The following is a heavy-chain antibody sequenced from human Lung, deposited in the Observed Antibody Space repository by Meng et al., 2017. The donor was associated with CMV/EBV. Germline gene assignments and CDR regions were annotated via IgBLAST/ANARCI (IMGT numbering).Heavy chain of an antibody. CDR1: GFTFDDYT. V-gene: IGHV3-43*01. Sequence: SCAASGFTFDDYTMHWARQAPGKGLEWVSLISWDGGSTYYADSVKGRFTISRDNSKNSLYLQMNSLRTEDTALYYCAKDRYSGSYSSPGYFDYWXQGTLVTVSS. J-gene: IGHJ4*02. CDR3: AKDRYSGSYSSPGYFDY. D-gene: IGHD1-26*01. CDR2: ISWDGGST.